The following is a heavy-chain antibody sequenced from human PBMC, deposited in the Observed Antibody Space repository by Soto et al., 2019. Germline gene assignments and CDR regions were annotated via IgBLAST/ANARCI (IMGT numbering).Heavy chain of an antibody. V-gene: IGHV3-30*03. CDR2: ISHDGSNK. J-gene: IGHJ3*02. CDR3: AQPRGYGVFDAYDI. CDR1: GFTFSSYG. Sequence: PGGSLRLSCAASGFTFSSYGMHWVRKAPGKGLEWVAVISHDGSNKYYADSVKGRFTISRDNSKNTLYLQMNSLRAEDTAVYYCAQPRGYGVFDAYDIWGQGAMVTVS. D-gene: IGHD4-17*01.